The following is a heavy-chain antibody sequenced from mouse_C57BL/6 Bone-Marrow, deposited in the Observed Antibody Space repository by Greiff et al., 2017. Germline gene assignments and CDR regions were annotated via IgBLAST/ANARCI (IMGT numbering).Heavy chain of an antibody. CDR2: ISSGGDYI. V-gene: IGHV5-9-1*02. J-gene: IGHJ1*03. CDR1: GFTFSSYA. Sequence: EVMLVESGEGLVKPGGSLKLSCAASGFTFSSYAMSWVRQTPEKRLEWVAYISSGGDYIYYADTVKGRFTISRDKARNTLYLQMSSLKSEDTAMYYCTRALGQWYFDVWGTGTTVTVSS. CDR3: TRALGQWYFDV. D-gene: IGHD4-1*01.